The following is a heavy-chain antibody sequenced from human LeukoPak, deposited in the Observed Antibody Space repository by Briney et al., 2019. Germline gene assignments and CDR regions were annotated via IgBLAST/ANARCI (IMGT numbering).Heavy chain of an antibody. V-gene: IGHV1-3*01. D-gene: IGHD3-22*01. Sequence: VASVKVSCKASGYTFTSYAMHWVRQAPGQRLEWMGWINAGNGNTKYSQKFQGRVTITRDTSASTAYMELSSLRSEDTAVYYCARDERLDDSSGYYWYFDLWGRGTLVTVSS. CDR1: GYTFTSYA. J-gene: IGHJ2*01. CDR2: INAGNGNT. CDR3: ARDERLDDSSGYYWYFDL.